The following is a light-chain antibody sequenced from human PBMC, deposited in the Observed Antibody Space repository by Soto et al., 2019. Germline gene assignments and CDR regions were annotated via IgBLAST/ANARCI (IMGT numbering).Light chain of an antibody. CDR3: QQYFEWPPMT. J-gene: IGKJ1*01. V-gene: IGKV3-15*01. CDR1: QSVSTN. CDR2: GAS. Sequence: EIVLTQSPGTLCLSPGERATLTCRDSQSVSTNLAWYQQKRGQAPRLLLSGASTRAAGISDRFRGSGSGTEFTLTISSLRSEDSAIYYCQQYFEWPPMTFGQGTKVDI.